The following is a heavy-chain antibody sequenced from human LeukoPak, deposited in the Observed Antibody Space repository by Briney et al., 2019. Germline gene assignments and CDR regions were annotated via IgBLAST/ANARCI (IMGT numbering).Heavy chain of an antibody. V-gene: IGHV4-34*01. J-gene: IGHJ4*02. CDR1: GGSISSGGYS. CDR3: ATSSRYNWNYAGY. D-gene: IGHD1-20*01. Sequence: SETLSLTCAVSGGSISSGGYSWSWIRQPPGKGLEWIGEINHSGSTNYNPSLKSRVTISVDTSKNQFSLKLSSVTAADTAVYYCATSSRYNWNYAGYWGQGTLVTVSS. CDR2: INHSGST.